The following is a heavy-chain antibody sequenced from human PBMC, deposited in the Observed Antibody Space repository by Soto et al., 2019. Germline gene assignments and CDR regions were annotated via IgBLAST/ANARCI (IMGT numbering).Heavy chain of an antibody. CDR3: ARAYEYPDHRDAFSL. Sequence: SETLSLTCAVYGGSFSGYFCNWIRQSPGKGLEWIGKTKHGGITHYNPSLKSRVSISVDTSKSQFFLTLNSVSAADTAVYYCARAYEYPDHRDAFSLWYQGTIVTVSS. CDR2: TKHGGIT. D-gene: IGHD3-22*01. CDR1: GGSFSGYF. J-gene: IGHJ3*01. V-gene: IGHV4-34*01.